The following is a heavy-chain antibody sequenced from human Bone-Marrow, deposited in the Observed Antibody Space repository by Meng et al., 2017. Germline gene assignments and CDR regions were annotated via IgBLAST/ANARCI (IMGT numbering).Heavy chain of an antibody. CDR2: IYWDDDK. CDR1: GLSLSANGGG. V-gene: IGHV2-5*02. D-gene: IGHD3-22*01. Sequence: HITLKESGPTLVNPTQTLTLTCTFSGLSLSANGGGVGWIRQPPGKALEWLALIYWDDDKVYSPSLKSRLTITKDTSKNQVVLTMTNMDPVDTATYYCAHADSSGYYQAWGQGTLVTVSS. CDR3: AHADSSGYYQA. J-gene: IGHJ4*02.